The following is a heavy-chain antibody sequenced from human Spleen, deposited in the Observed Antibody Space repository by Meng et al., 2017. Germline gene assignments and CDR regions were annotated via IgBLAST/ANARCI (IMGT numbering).Heavy chain of an antibody. D-gene: IGHD2/OR15-2a*01. J-gene: IGHJ5*02. Sequence: QVQLQQWGAGLLKPSETLSLTCAVYGWTFSDYYWSWLRQPPGKGLEWIGEINHSGGTKYTPSLESRVTISIDTSKNQFSLKLSSVTAADTAIYYCARARTTNQSKYRNAYNWFDPWGQGTLVTVSS. CDR1: GWTFSDYY. CDR3: ARARTTNQSKYRNAYNWFDP. CDR2: INHSGGT. V-gene: IGHV4-34*01.